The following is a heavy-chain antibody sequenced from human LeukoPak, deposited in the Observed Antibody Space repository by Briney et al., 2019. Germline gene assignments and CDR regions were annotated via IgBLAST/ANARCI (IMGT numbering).Heavy chain of an antibody. CDR2: ICSGGRT. J-gene: IGHJ4*02. D-gene: IGHD3-3*01. Sequence: SETLPLTCTVSGGSITDYCWSWIRQPPGGGLEWIAFICSGGRTMSNPSLKSRATMSLDTSKNQFSLKLSSVTAADTAVYYCARLGPTYYDFFYFDYWGQGTLVTVSS. CDR3: ARLGPTYYDFFYFDY. CDR1: GGSITDYC. V-gene: IGHV4-59*08.